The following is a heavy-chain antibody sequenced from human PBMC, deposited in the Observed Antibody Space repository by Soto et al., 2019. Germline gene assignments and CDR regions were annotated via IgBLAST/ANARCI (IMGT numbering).Heavy chain of an antibody. D-gene: IGHD6-19*01. V-gene: IGHV4-4*02. CDR2: IDHSGST. CDR1: GGSISSTNW. Sequence: QVQLQESGPGLVKPSGTLSLTCAVSGGSISSTNWWNWVRQPPGKGLEWIGEIDHSGSTNYNPALKSWVTISVAKPKHQFPLKPSPVTAAETAVYYCVRDSGNGWKDYWGQGTMVTVSS. CDR3: VRDSGNGWKDY. J-gene: IGHJ4*02.